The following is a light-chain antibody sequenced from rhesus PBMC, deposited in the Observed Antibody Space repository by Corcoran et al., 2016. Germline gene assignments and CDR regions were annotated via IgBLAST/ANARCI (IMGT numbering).Light chain of an antibody. CDR2: EAS. CDR3: QQHNSYPRT. Sequence: DIQMTQSPSSLSASVGDRVTITCRASQGITNDLAWYQQKPGATPKLLIYEASSLQSGIPSRFSGRGSGTDFTLTISSLQSEDFATYYCQQHNSYPRTFGQGTKVEIK. CDR1: QGITND. V-gene: IGKV1-25*01. J-gene: IGKJ1*01.